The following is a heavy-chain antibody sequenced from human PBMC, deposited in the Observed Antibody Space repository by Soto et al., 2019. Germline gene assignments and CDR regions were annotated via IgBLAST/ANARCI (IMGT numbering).Heavy chain of an antibody. CDR2: IWYDGGDK. V-gene: IGHV3-33*01. D-gene: IGHD1-26*01. CDR1: GFIFSSYA. Sequence: QVQLVESGGGVVQPGKSLRLSCEASGFIFSSYAIHWVRQAPGKGLEWVAIIWYDGGDKYYADSVKGRFSISRDNSNNTVYLQMDSLRAEDTALYYCARGRLPSATTCVDYWGQGTLVIVSS. J-gene: IGHJ4*02. CDR3: ARGRLPSATTCVDY.